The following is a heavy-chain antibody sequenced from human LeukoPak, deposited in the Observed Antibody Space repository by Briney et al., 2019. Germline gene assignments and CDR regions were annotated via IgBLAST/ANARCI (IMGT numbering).Heavy chain of an antibody. V-gene: IGHV4-59*01. CDR2: IYYSGST. CDR3: ARGYLGVRGVGNWFDP. J-gene: IGHJ5*02. D-gene: IGHD3-10*01. Sequence: SETLSLTCTVSGGSISSYYWSWIRQPPGKGLEWIGYIYYSGSTNYNPSLKSRVSISVDTSKNQFSLKLSSVTAADTAVYYCARGYLGVRGVGNWFDPWGQGTLVTVSS. CDR1: GGSISSYY.